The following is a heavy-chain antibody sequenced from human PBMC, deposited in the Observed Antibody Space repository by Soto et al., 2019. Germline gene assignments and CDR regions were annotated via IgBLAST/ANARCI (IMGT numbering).Heavy chain of an antibody. CDR2: INPNSGGT. CDR1: GYSFSAYY. D-gene: IGHD4-17*01. V-gene: IGHV1-2*04. CDR3: ARESGGTTATLDYYYFYVDV. J-gene: IGHJ6*03. Sequence: QVQLVQSGAEVKKPGASVRVSCKASGYSFSAYYIHWMRQAPGQGLEWMGWINPNSGGTKFAQKFQGWGTMTRYTYISTAYMELSRRKSDDTAVYFCARESGGTTATLDYYYFYVDVWGKWTTVTVSS.